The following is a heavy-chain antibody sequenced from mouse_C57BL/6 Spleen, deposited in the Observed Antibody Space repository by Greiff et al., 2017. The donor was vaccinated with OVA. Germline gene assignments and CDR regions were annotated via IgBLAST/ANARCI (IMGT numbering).Heavy chain of an antibody. D-gene: IGHD1-1*01. CDR2: IYPGSGST. CDR1: GYTFTSYW. Sequence: QVQLQQPGAELVKPGASVKMSCKASGYTFTSYWITWVKQRPGQGLEWIGDIYPGSGSTNYNEKFKSKATLTVDTSSSTAYMQLSSLTAEDSAVYYCARARGNYYGSSSLCDYWGQGTTRTVSS. CDR3: ARARGNYYGSSSLCDY. J-gene: IGHJ2*01. V-gene: IGHV1-55*01.